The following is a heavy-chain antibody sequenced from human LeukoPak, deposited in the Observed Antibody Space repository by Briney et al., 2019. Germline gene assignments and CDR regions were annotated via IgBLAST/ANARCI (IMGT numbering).Heavy chain of an antibody. J-gene: IGHJ4*02. CDR3: ARGAVSGCGDY. D-gene: IGHD5-12*01. V-gene: IGHV1-69*04. Sequence: ASVKVSCKASGGTFSSYAISWVRQAPGQGLEWMGRIIPILGIANYAQKFQGRVTITADKSTSTAYMELSSLRSEDTAVYYCARGAVSGCGDYWGQGTLVTVSS. CDR2: IIPILGIA. CDR1: GGTFSSYA.